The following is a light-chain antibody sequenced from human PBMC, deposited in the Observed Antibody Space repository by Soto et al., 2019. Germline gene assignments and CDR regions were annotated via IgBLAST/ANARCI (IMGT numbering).Light chain of an antibody. CDR3: QQANTFPLT. CDR1: QGVTRW. J-gene: IGKJ4*01. CDR2: TAS. V-gene: IGKV1-12*01. Sequence: DIQLTQSPSSVSASIGDRVTMTCRASQGVTRWLAWYQQKPGRAPKLLIYTASSLQSGVPSRFSASGYGTDFTLTISSLQPEDFATYHCQQANTFPLTFGGGTKVEI.